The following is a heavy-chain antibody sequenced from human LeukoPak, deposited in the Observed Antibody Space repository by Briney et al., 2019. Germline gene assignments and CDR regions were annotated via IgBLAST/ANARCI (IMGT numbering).Heavy chain of an antibody. D-gene: IGHD2-8*01. CDR2: ISYDGSNK. CDR1: GFTFSSYA. V-gene: IGHV3-30*04. CDR3: ARANPALMVSKYFQH. Sequence: PGGSLRLSCAASGFTFSSYAMHWVRQAPGKGLEWVAVISYDGSNKYYADSVKGRFTISRDNSKNTLYLQMNSLRAEDTAVYYCARANPALMVSKYFQHWGQGTLVTVSS. J-gene: IGHJ1*01.